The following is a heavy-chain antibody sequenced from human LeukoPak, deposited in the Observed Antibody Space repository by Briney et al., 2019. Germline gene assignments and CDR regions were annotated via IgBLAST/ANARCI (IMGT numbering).Heavy chain of an antibody. CDR1: GYSFPTYL. V-gene: IGHV5-51*01. J-gene: IGHJ4*02. Sequence: GESLKISCKCSGYSFPTYLIAWVRQMPGKGLGWMGITYPDESNIRYSPSFQGQVTISADKSISTAYLQWSSLKASDTAMYYCARPPSRGYSSSFEYWGQGTLVTVSS. D-gene: IGHD2-2*03. CDR2: TYPDESNI. CDR3: ARPPSRGYSSSFEY.